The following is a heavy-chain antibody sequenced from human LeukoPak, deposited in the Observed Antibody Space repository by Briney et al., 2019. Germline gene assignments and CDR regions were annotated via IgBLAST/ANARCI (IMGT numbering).Heavy chain of an antibody. Sequence: SQTLSLTCAVSGGSISSGGYSWSWIRQPPGKGLEWIGYIYHSGSTYYNPSLKSRVTISVDRSKNQFSLKLSSVTAADTAVYYCASNIRTYCSSTSCPRDYYYGMDVWGQGTTVTVSS. V-gene: IGHV4-30-2*01. D-gene: IGHD2-2*01. CDR1: GGSISSGGYS. CDR2: IYHSGST. CDR3: ASNIRTYCSSTSCPRDYYYGMDV. J-gene: IGHJ6*02.